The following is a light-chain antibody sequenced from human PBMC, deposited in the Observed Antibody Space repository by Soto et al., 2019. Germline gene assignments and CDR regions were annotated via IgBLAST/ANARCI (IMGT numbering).Light chain of an antibody. CDR1: TSNIGAGYD. CDR2: GNN. V-gene: IGLV1-40*01. CDR3: QSYDSSLTVV. J-gene: IGLJ2*01. Sequence: QPVLTQPPSVSGAPGQRVTLSCTGSTSNIGAGYDVHWYQQLPGTAPKLLIYGNNNRPSGVPDRFSGSKSGTSASLAIIGLQAEDEADYYCQSYDSSLTVVFGGGTKLTVL.